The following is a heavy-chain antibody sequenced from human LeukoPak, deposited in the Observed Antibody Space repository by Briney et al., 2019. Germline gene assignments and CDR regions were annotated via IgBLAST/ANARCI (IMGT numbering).Heavy chain of an antibody. CDR1: GFTFSSYS. D-gene: IGHD2-2*01. J-gene: IGHJ6*02. Sequence: PGGSLRLSCAASGFTFSSYSMNWVRQAPGKGLEWVSSISSSSSYIYYADSVRGRFTISRDNSKNTLYLQMNSLRAEDTAVYYCAKGDTIGSMDVWGQGTTVTVSS. CDR2: ISSSSSYI. CDR3: AKGDTIGSMDV. V-gene: IGHV3-21*01.